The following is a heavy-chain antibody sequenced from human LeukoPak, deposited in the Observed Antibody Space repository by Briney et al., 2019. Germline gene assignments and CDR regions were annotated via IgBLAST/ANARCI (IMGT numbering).Heavy chain of an antibody. CDR3: TRGYTSGYFFVY. CDR1: GFTFSSYW. J-gene: IGHJ4*02. CDR2: MNTDGSTT. V-gene: IGHV3-74*01. D-gene: IGHD3-22*01. Sequence: GGSLRLSCVASGFTFSSYWMHWVRQAPGKGLVWVSGMNTDGSTTRHVDSVKGRFTISRDNAKNTLYLQMNSLRAEDTAVYYCTRGYTSGYFFVYWGQGTLVTVSS.